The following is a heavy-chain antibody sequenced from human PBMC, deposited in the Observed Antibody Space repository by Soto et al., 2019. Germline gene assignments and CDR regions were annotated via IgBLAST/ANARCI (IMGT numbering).Heavy chain of an antibody. J-gene: IGHJ4*02. Sequence: PSETLSLTCAVSGGSLTSNNWWTWVRQPPGQGLEWIGEIYRTGSTNYNPSLKSRVSISLDKSENQFSLKVTSLTAADTAVYYCASLDPGTSVDYWGQGTWSPSPQ. CDR1: GGSLTSNNW. CDR2: IYRTGST. CDR3: ASLDPGTSVDY. V-gene: IGHV4-4*02. D-gene: IGHD1-7*01.